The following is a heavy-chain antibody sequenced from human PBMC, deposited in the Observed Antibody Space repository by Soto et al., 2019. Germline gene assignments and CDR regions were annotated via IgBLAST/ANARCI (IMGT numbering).Heavy chain of an antibody. CDR2: ISGSGGST. V-gene: IGHV3-23*01. CDR3: AKSPYSSGYRPNFDY. CDR1: GFTFSSYA. D-gene: IGHD3-22*01. Sequence: PGGSLRLSCAASGFTFSSYAMSWVRQTPGKGLEWVSAISGSGGSTYYADSVKGRFTISRDNSKNTLYLQMNSLRAEDTAVYYCAKSPYSSGYRPNFDYWGQGTLVTVSS. J-gene: IGHJ4*02.